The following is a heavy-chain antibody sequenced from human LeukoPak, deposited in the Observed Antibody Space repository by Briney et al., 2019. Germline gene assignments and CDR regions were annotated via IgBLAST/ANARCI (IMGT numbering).Heavy chain of an antibody. CDR3: ARGPELKQWPVAYYFDY. Sequence: ASVKVSCKASGYTFTSYYMHWVRQAPGQGLEWMGIINPSGGSTSYAQKFQGRVTMTRDTSTSTVYMELRSLRSDDTAVYYCARGPELKQWPVAYYFDYWGQGTLVTVSS. CDR1: GYTFTSYY. D-gene: IGHD6-19*01. J-gene: IGHJ4*02. V-gene: IGHV1-46*01. CDR2: INPSGGST.